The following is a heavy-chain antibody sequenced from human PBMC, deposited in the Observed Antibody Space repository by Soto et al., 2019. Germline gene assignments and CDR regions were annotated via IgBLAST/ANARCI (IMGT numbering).Heavy chain of an antibody. CDR2: IIPIFGTA. CDR1: GGTFSSYA. CDR3: ARESRTGPHDAFDI. J-gene: IGHJ3*02. V-gene: IGHV1-69*13. Sequence: ASVKVSCKASGGTFSSYAISWVRQAPGQGLEWMGGIIPIFGTANYAQKFQGRVTITADESTSTAYMELSSLRSEDTAVYYCARESRTGPHDAFDIWGQGTMVTVSS.